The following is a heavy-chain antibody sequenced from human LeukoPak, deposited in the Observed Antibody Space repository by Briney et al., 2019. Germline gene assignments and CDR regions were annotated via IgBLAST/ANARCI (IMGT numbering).Heavy chain of an antibody. CDR3: ARDPDPPSYCSSTSRAGPWPTHHH. CDR2: IIPIFVTA. D-gene: IGHD2-2*01. Sequence: ASVKGSCEASGGTFSPYAISCVRQAPGQGLVWGGGIIPIFVTAKNAPKFQDRVPLTADESQSTAYLEQSSLRSEDTAVYYCARDPDPPSYCSSTSRAGPWPTHHHWGQGPLVSVSS. V-gene: IGHV1-69*13. CDR1: GGTFSPYA. J-gene: IGHJ1*01.